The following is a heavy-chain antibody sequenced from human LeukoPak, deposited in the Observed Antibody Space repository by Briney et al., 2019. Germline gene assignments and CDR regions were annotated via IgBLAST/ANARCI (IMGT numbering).Heavy chain of an antibody. J-gene: IGHJ3*02. Sequence: SGPTLVKPPQTLTLTCTFSDFSLNTSGVDVGWIRQPPGKALEWLALIYWDDDKRYSPSLKSRLTITKDTSKNQVVLTMTNMDPVDTATYYCSRHDSSRSFDIWGQGTTVTVSS. CDR3: SRHDSSRSFDI. V-gene: IGHV2-5*02. CDR1: DFSLNTSGVD. D-gene: IGHD3-22*01. CDR2: IYWDDDK.